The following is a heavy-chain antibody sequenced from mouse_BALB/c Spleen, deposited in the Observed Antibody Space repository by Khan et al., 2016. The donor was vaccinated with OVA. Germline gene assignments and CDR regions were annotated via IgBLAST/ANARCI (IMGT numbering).Heavy chain of an antibody. CDR3: ATSYFCGYYFDY. J-gene: IGHJ2*01. Sequence: EVELVESGGGLVQSGGSRKLSCAASGFTFTSYGMHWIRQAPEKGLEWVAYISSDSNTIYYADTVKGRFTLSRDNPKNTLFLQMTSLRSGDTAMYVCATSYFCGYYFDYWGQGTTLTVSA. D-gene: IGHD6-1*01. CDR1: GFTFTSYG. V-gene: IGHV5-17*02. CDR2: ISSDSNTI.